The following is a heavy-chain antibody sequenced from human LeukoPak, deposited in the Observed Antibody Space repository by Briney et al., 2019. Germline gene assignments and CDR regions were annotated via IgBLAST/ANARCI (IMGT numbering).Heavy chain of an antibody. D-gene: IGHD2-2*01. V-gene: IGHV4-34*01. CDR3: AIGDIVVPAATRDTAMSKGSGD. CDR1: DGSFSGYY. Sequence: SETLSLTCAVYDGSFSGYYWSWIRQPPGKGLEWIGEINHSGSTNYNPSLKSRVTIPVDTSKNQFSLKLSSVTAADTAVYYCAIGDIVVPAATRDTAMSKGSGDWGQGTLVTVSS. J-gene: IGHJ4*02. CDR2: INHSGST.